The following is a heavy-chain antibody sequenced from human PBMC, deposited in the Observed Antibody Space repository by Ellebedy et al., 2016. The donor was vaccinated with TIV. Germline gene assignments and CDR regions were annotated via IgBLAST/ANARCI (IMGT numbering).Heavy chain of an antibody. CDR2: IVVGSGNT. V-gene: IGHV1-58*01. Sequence: SVKVSXXASGFTFTSSAVQWVRQARGQRLEWIGWIVVGSGNTNYAQKFQERVTITRDMSTSTAYMELSSLRSEDTAVYYCASGGSGSYYYYYGMDVWGQGTTVTVSS. CDR3: ASGGSGSYYYYYGMDV. CDR1: GFTFTSSA. D-gene: IGHD3-10*01. J-gene: IGHJ6*02.